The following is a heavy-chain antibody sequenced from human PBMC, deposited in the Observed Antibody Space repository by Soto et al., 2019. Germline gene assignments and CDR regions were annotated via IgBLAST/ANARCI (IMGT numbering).Heavy chain of an antibody. V-gene: IGHV4-39*01. CDR2: IYYSGST. Sequence: QLQLQESGPGLVKPSETLSLTCTVSGGSISSSSYYWGWIRQPPGKGLEWIGSIYYSGSTYYNPSLKSRVTISVDTSKNQFSLKLSSVTAADTAVYYCARRPAYGSYWYFDLWGRGTLVTVSS. CDR3: ARRPAYGSYWYFDL. J-gene: IGHJ2*01. D-gene: IGHD4-17*01. CDR1: GGSISSSSYY.